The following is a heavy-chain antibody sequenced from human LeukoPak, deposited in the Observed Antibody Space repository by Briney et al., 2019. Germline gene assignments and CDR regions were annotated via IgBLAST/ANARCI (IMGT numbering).Heavy chain of an antibody. CDR1: GFTFSSYG. CDR3: TREPDYGVNSVAFNS. J-gene: IGHJ4*02. Sequence: PGGSLRLSCAASGFTFSSYGMHWVRQAPGKGLEWVGFIRNKAYGGTTEYAASVKDRFTISRDDSKSIAYLQMNSLKTEDTATYYCTREPDYGVNSVAFNSWGQGTLVTVSS. D-gene: IGHD4-23*01. V-gene: IGHV3-49*04. CDR2: IRNKAYGGTT.